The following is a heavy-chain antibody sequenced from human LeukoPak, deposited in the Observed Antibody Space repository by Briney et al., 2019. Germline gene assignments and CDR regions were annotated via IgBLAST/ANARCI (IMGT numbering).Heavy chain of an antibody. CDR2: IYHSGST. Sequence: PSQTLSLTCAVSGGSISSGGYSWSWIRQPPGKGLEWIGCIYHSGSTYYNPSLKSRVTISVDRSKNQFSLKLSSVTAADTAVYYCARAGGDYTDWFDPWGQGTLVTVSS. CDR1: GGSISSGGYS. D-gene: IGHD4-17*01. J-gene: IGHJ5*02. CDR3: ARAGGDYTDWFDP. V-gene: IGHV4-30-2*01.